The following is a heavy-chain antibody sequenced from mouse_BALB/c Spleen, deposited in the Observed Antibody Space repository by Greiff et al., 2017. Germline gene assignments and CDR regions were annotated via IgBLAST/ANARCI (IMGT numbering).Heavy chain of an antibody. CDR3: ARKRGAYYGNYDYAMDY. CDR2: ISYSGST. CDR1: GYSITSDYA. Sequence: EVQLQESGPGLVKPSQSLSLTCTVTGYSITSDYAWNWIRQFPGNKLEWMGYISYSGSTSYNPSLKSRISITRDTSKNQFFLQLNSVTTEDTATYYCARKRGAYYGNYDYAMDYWGQGTSVTVSS. J-gene: IGHJ4*01. V-gene: IGHV3-2*02. D-gene: IGHD2-10*01.